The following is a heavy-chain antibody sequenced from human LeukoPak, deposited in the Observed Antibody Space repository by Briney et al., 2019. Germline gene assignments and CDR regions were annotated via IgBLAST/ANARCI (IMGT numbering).Heavy chain of an antibody. CDR2: IRGSGDNT. CDR1: GFTFSTCG. CDR3: AKPARTDAFDI. J-gene: IGHJ3*02. V-gene: IGHV3-23*01. D-gene: IGHD1-14*01. Sequence: GGTLRLSCAASGFTFSTCGMSWVRQAPGKGLEWVSAIRGSGDNTYHADSVKGRFTISRDNSKNTLYLLMNSLRAEDTAVYYCAKPARTDAFDIWGQGTMVTVSS.